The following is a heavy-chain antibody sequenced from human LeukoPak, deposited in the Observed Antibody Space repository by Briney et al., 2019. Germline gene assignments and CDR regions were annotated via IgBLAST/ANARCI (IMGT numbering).Heavy chain of an antibody. J-gene: IGHJ6*03. D-gene: IGHD3-10*01. CDR1: GFTVSSNY. V-gene: IGHV3-66*01. CDR3: ARVSGITDYYMDV. Sequence: GGSLRLSCAASGFTVSSNYMSWVRQAPGKGLEWVSVIYGGGSTYYADSVKGRFIISRDNSKNTLYLQMNSLRAEDTAVYYCARVSGITDYYMDVWGKGTTVTISS. CDR2: IYGGGST.